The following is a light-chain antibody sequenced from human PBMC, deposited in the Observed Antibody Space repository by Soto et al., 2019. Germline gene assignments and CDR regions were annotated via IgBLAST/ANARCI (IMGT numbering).Light chain of an antibody. Sequence: DIQMTQSPSSLSASVGDRVTITCRASQSISTYLNWYQQKVGKAPKLLIYAASSLQRGVPSRFSGSASGTYLTLTISSLKPEDFATYYCQQSYSTPRTFGQGTKLEIK. J-gene: IGKJ2*02. CDR2: AAS. CDR3: QQSYSTPRT. CDR1: QSISTY. V-gene: IGKV1-39*01.